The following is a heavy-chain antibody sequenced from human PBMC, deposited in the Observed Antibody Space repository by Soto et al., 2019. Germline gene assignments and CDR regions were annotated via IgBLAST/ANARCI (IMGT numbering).Heavy chain of an antibody. V-gene: IGHV1-18*01. CDR1: GYMFISYG. J-gene: IGHJ4*02. Sequence: QVQLVQSGAEVKKPGASVKVSCKASGYMFISYGINWVRQAPGQGLEWMGWISAYNGNIKYAQNLQGRVTMTTDTSASTAYMEMRSPRSDATAVYYCVRDLDGSGSYYTDYWGPGTLVTVSS. D-gene: IGHD3-10*01. CDR2: ISAYNGNI. CDR3: VRDLDGSGSYYTDY.